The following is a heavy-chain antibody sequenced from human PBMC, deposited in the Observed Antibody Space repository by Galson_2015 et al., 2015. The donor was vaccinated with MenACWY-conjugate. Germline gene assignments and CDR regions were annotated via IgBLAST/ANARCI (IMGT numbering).Heavy chain of an antibody. D-gene: IGHD2-21*01. CDR3: ARPVRSRLTIAVPYYFDR. CDR1: GFTLSHYW. V-gene: IGHV3-7*03. Sequence: SLRLSCAASGFTLSHYWMSWVRQAPGKGLEWVATIREDGSETFHVDSVKDRFIISRDNAQNSPYLQMNSLRAEDTAVYYCARPVRSRLTIAVPYYFDRWGQGILVAVSS. J-gene: IGHJ4*02. CDR2: IREDGSET.